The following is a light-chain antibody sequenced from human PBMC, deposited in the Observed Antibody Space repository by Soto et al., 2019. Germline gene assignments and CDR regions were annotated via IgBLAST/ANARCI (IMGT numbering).Light chain of an antibody. J-gene: IGLJ1*01. V-gene: IGLV1-51*02. CDR2: ENN. CDR1: SSNIGNNY. CDR3: GPWDSRLSAYA. Sequence: QSVLTQPPSVSAAPGQKVTISCSGSSSNIGNNYVSWYQQLPGTAPKLLIYENNKRPSGIPDRFSGSKSGTSATLGITGLQTGDEANYYCGPWDSRLSAYAFGTGTKVPVL.